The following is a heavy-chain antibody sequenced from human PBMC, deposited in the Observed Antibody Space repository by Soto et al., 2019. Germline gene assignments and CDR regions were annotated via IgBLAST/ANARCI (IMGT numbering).Heavy chain of an antibody. CDR2: ISGYNGNT. D-gene: IGHD2-15*01. CDR3: ARDRMVDGLYSGMDG. V-gene: IGHV1-18*04. J-gene: IGHJ6*02. CDR1: GYTFASYG. Sequence: SVKVSCKASGYTFASYGISWVRQAPGQGLEWMGWISGYNGNTKYAQKVQGRVTLTTDTSTSTVYMELSSLRSEDTAVYYCARDRMVDGLYSGMDGWVQGTKVTVAS.